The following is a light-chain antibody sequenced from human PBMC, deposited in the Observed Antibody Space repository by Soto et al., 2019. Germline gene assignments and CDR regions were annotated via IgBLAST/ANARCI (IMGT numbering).Light chain of an antibody. V-gene: IGKV1-6*01. CDR2: GIS. CDR3: LHDVRPPYS. J-gene: IGKJ2*03. CDR1: QAIRNN. Sequence: AIQMTQSPSSLSASVGDTVTFSCRASQAIRNNLGWFQQRPGQRPKLLINGISNLETGVPSRFSGSGSGTDIILTISRLHPEPFASYYWLHDVRPPYSFGHGP.